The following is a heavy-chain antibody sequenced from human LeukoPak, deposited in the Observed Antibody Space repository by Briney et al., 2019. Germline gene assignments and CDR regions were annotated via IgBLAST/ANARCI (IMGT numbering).Heavy chain of an antibody. D-gene: IGHD3-22*01. Sequence: ASVKVSCKASGYTFNNYGISWVRQAPGQGLEWMGWVSSYNGDTNYAQKFQGRVTMTTDTSTSTAYMELRSLRSDDTAIYYCAREAYYYDSSGYLGKYFQHWGQGTLVTVSS. CDR2: VSSYNGDT. V-gene: IGHV1-18*01. CDR3: AREAYYYDSSGYLGKYFQH. CDR1: GYTFNNYG. J-gene: IGHJ1*01.